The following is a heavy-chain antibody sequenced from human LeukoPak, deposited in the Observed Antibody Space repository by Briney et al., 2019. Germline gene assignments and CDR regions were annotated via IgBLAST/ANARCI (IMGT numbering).Heavy chain of an antibody. CDR2: IKSKTDGVTT. J-gene: IGHJ4*02. Sequence: GGSLRLSCAGSGLTFSNAWMTWVRQAPGKGLEWVGHIKSKTDGVTTEYTTPVKGRFTISRDDSKNTLYLQMNSLKTEDTALYYCTTKHGFQEGIDYWGQGTLVTVSS. V-gene: IGHV3-15*01. CDR3: TTKHGFQEGIDY. D-gene: IGHD6-13*01. CDR1: GLTFSNAW.